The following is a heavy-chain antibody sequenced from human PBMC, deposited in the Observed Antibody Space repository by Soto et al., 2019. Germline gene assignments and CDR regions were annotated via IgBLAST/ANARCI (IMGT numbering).Heavy chain of an antibody. J-gene: IGHJ4*02. CDR1: GGSISSSSYY. Sequence: SETLSLTCAVSGGSISSSSYYWGWIRQPPGKGLEWIVSIYFSGSTYYNPSLKSRVTSSIDTSKNQFSLNLNSVTAADTAVYYCATLSGTRGLIDFWGQGTLVTVSS. CDR3: ATLSGTRGLIDF. CDR2: IYFSGST. V-gene: IGHV4-39*01. D-gene: IGHD3-10*01.